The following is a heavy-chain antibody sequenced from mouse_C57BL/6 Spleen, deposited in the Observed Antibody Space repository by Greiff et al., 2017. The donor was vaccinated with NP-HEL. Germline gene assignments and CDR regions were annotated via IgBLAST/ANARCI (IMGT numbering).Heavy chain of an antibody. Sequence: QVHVKQPGAELARPGASVKLSCKASGYTFTSYGISWVKQRTGPGLEWIGEIYPRSGNTYYNEKFKGKATLTADKSSSTAYMELRSLTSEDSAVYFCARGPFDYWGQGTTLTVSS. CDR2: IYPRSGNT. CDR1: GYTFTSYG. CDR3: ARGPFDY. J-gene: IGHJ2*01. V-gene: IGHV1-81*01.